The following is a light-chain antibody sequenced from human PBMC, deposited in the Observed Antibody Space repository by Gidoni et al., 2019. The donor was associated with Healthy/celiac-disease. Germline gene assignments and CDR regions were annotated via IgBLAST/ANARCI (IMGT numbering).Light chain of an antibody. CDR3: MQALQTPFT. CDR2: LGS. Sequence: DIVMPQSPLSLPVTPGEPASIPCRSSQSLLHSNGYNYLDWYLQKPGQSPQLLIYLGSNRASGVPDRFSGSGSGTDFTLKISSVEAEDVGVYYCMQALQTPFTFXPXTKVDIK. CDR1: QSLLHSNGYNY. V-gene: IGKV2-28*01. J-gene: IGKJ3*01.